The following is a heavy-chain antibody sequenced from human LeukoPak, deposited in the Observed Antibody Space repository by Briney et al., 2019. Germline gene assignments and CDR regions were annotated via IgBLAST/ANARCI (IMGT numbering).Heavy chain of an antibody. CDR2: MSGSGSVI. CDR3: ARGAAAGTNWFDP. D-gene: IGHD6-13*01. CDR1: GLTFSDYY. J-gene: IGHJ5*02. Sequence: GGSLRLSCAVSGLTFSDYYISWIRQAPGKGLEWISYMSGSGSVIYYADSVKGRFTISRDNAKNSLFLQMDSLRAEDTAVYYCARGAAAGTNWFDPWGQGTLVTVSS. V-gene: IGHV3-11*01.